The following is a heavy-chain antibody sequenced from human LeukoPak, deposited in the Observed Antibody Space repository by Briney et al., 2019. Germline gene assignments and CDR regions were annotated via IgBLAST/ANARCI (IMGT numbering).Heavy chain of an antibody. CDR3: AKGYYGSGSYYNPDYDAFDI. D-gene: IGHD3-10*01. V-gene: IGHV3-53*01. CDR2: IYSGGST. CDR1: GFTVSSNY. J-gene: IGHJ3*02. Sequence: GGSLRLSCAASGFTVSSNYMSWVRQAPGKGLEWVSVIYSGGSTYYADSVKGRFTISRDNSKNTLYLQMNSLRAEDTAVYYCAKGYYGSGSYYNPDYDAFDIWGQGTMVTVSS.